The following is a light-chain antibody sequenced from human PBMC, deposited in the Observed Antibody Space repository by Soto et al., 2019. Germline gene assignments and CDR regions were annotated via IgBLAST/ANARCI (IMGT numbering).Light chain of an antibody. Sequence: EIVLTQSPGTLSLSPGERATLSCRASQSVSSSYLAWYQQKPGQAPRLLIYGASSRATVIPDRFSGSGSGTDFTLSISRLVPEEFAVYYCQQYGSSPPYTFGQGTKLEIK. CDR2: GAS. CDR3: QQYGSSPPYT. J-gene: IGKJ2*01. V-gene: IGKV3-20*01. CDR1: QSVSSSY.